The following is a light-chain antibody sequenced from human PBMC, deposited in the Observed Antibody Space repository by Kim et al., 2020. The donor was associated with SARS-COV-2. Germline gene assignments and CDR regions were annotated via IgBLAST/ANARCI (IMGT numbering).Light chain of an antibody. CDR1: QSVGKY. CDR2: DTS. V-gene: IGKV3-11*01. J-gene: IGKJ4*01. Sequence: EVVLTQSPATLSLSPGERATLSCRARQSVGKYLAWYQQKPGQAPRLLIYDTSNRATGIPARFTGSGFGTDFSLTISSLEPEDFAVYYCQQRNDWPLTFGGGTKVDIK. CDR3: QQRNDWPLT.